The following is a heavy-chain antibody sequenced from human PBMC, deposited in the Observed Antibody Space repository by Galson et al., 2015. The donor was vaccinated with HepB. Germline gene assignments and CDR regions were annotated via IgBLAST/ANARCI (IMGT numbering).Heavy chain of an antibody. D-gene: IGHD3-3*01. J-gene: IGHJ4*02. Sequence: SLRLSCAASGFTFSSYGMHWVRQAPGKGLEWVAVISYDGSNKYYADSVKGRFTISRDNSKNTLYLQMNSLRAEDTAVYYCAKDTNLRYDFWSGYHDYWGQGTLVTVSS. CDR1: GFTFSSYG. V-gene: IGHV3-30*18. CDR3: AKDTNLRYDFWSGYHDY. CDR2: ISYDGSNK.